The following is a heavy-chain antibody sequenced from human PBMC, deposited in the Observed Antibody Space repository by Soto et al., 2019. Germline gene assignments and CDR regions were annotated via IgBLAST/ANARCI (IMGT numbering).Heavy chain of an antibody. V-gene: IGHV3-23*01. Sequence: GGSLSLSCAASGFTFSSYALSWVRQAPGKGLEWVSAISGSGGSTYYADSVKGRFTISRDNSKNTLYLQMNSLRAEDTAVYYCAKDVVVGELRTPGRWFDPWGQGTLVTVSS. CDR2: ISGSGGST. CDR3: AKDVVVGELRTPGRWFDP. J-gene: IGHJ5*02. D-gene: IGHD2-15*01. CDR1: GFTFSSYA.